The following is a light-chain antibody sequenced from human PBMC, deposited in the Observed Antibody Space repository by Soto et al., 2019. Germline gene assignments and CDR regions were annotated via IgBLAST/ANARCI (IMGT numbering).Light chain of an antibody. V-gene: IGKV1-5*03. CDR1: QTISSW. J-gene: IGKJ1*01. CDR2: KAS. Sequence: DIQMTQSPSTLSGSVGDGVTITCRASQTISSWLAWYQQKPGKAPKLLIYKASTLKSGVPSRFSGSGSGTEFTLTISSLQPDDFATYYCQHYNSYSEAFGQGNKVDIK. CDR3: QHYNSYSEA.